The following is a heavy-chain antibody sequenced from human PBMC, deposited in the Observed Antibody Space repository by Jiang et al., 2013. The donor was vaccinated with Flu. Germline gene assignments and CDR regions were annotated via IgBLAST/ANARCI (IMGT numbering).Heavy chain of an antibody. D-gene: IGHD1-26*01. V-gene: IGHV4-59*09. J-gene: IGHJ4*02. Sequence: KSRVTISVDTSKNQFSLKLSSVTAADTAVYYCARGVGATSFDYWGQGTLVTVSS. CDR3: ARGVGATSFDY.